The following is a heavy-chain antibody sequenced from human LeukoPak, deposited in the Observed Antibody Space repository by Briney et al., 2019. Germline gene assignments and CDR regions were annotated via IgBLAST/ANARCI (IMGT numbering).Heavy chain of an antibody. Sequence: GGSLRLSCAASGFTFSSYGMHWVRQAPGKGLEWVAVISYDGSNKYYADSVKGRFTISRDNSKNTLYLQMNSLRAEDMAVYYCARGSGGYGSTKGFDPWGQGTLVTVSS. CDR2: ISYDGSNK. CDR1: GFTFSSYG. D-gene: IGHD3-10*01. V-gene: IGHV3-30-3*01. CDR3: ARGSGGYGSTKGFDP. J-gene: IGHJ5*02.